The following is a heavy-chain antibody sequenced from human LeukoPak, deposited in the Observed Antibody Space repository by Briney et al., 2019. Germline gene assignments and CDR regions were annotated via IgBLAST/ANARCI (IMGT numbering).Heavy chain of an antibody. CDR1: GGSIGAYY. CDR3: ARVRRYSSRPDAFDI. J-gene: IGHJ3*02. Sequence: SETLSLTCTVSGGSIGAYYWSWIRQPPGKGLEWIGYIDYSGSTNYNPSLKRGVTTSIDTSKNQFSLKLRSVTAADTAVYYCARVRRYSSRPDAFDIWGQGTMVTVSS. D-gene: IGHD6-13*01. CDR2: IDYSGST. V-gene: IGHV4-59*01.